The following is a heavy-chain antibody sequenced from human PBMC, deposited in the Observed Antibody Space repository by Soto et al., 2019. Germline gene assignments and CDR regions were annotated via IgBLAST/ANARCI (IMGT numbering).Heavy chain of an antibody. CDR3: AKNRVAQWLVGTYFDY. CDR1: GFTFSSYA. CDR2: ISGSGGST. V-gene: IGHV3-23*01. Sequence: GGSLRLSCAASGFTFSSYAMSWVRQAPGKGLEWVSAISGSGGSTYYADSVKGRFTISRDNSKNTLYLQMNSLRAEDTAVYYCAKNRVAQWLVGTYFDYWGQGTLVTVSS. J-gene: IGHJ4*02. D-gene: IGHD6-19*01.